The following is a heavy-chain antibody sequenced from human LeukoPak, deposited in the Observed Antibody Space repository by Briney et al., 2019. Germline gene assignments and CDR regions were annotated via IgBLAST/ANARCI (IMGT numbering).Heavy chain of an antibody. CDR3: ARDVRGDFDWSGQD. V-gene: IGHV1-2*02. Sequence: VASVKVSCKASGYTFTGYYMHWVRQAPGQGLEWMGWINPNSGGTNYAQKFQGRVTMTRDTSISTAYMELSRLRSDDTAVYYCARDVRGDFDWSGQDWGQGTLVTVSS. J-gene: IGHJ4*02. D-gene: IGHD3-9*01. CDR2: INPNSGGT. CDR1: GYTFTGYY.